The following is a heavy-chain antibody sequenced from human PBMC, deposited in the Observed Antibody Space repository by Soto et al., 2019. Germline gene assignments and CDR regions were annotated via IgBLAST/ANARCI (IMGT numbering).Heavy chain of an antibody. V-gene: IGHV4-59*01. J-gene: IGHJ5*02. Sequence: PSETLSLTCTVSGGSISSYYWSWIRQPPGKGLEWIGYIYYSGSTNYNPSLKSRVTISVDTSKNQFSLKLSSVTAADTAVYYCASFNPITIVRGETWGQGTLVTVSS. D-gene: IGHD3-10*01. CDR1: GGSISSYY. CDR2: IYYSGST. CDR3: ASFNPITIVRGET.